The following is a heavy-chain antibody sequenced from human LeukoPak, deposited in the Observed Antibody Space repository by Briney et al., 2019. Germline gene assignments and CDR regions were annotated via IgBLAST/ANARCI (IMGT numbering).Heavy chain of an antibody. CDR1: GGSFSGYY. J-gene: IGHJ4*02. CDR3: ARDRRYCSGGSCYRDYFDY. Sequence: SETLSLTCAVYGGSFSGYYWSWIRQPPGKGLEWIGEINHSGSTNYNPSLKSRVTISVDTSKNQFSLKLSSVTAADTAVYYCARDRRYCSGGSCYRDYFDYWGQGTLVTVSS. V-gene: IGHV4-34*01. D-gene: IGHD2-15*01. CDR2: INHSGST.